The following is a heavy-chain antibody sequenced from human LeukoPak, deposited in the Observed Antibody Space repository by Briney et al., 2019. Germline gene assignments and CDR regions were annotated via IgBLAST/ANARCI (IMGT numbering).Heavy chain of an antibody. Sequence: ASVTVSCTASGYTFTIYDINWVRQATGQGLEWMGWMNPNSGNTGYAQKFQGRVTMTRNTSINTAYMELSSVRSEDTAVYYCARGRGVATKRDWFDPWGQGTLVTVSS. CDR2: MNPNSGNT. CDR3: ARGRGVATKRDWFDP. V-gene: IGHV1-8*01. CDR1: GYTFTIYD. D-gene: IGHD5-12*01. J-gene: IGHJ5*02.